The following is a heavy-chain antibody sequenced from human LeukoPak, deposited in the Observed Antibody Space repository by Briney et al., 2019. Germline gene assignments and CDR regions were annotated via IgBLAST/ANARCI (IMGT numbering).Heavy chain of an antibody. CDR1: GGSISSYY. J-gene: IGHJ6*03. D-gene: IGHD2-2*02. V-gene: IGHV4-4*09. CDR2: IYTSGST. Sequence: SETLSLTCTVSGGSISSYYWSWIRQPPGKGLEWIGYIYTSGSTNYNPSLKSRVTISVDTSKNKFSLKLCSVTAADTAVYYCARLSGGYCSSTSCYTGNYYYYYMDVWGKGTTVTVSS. CDR3: ARLSGGYCSSTSCYTGNYYYYYMDV.